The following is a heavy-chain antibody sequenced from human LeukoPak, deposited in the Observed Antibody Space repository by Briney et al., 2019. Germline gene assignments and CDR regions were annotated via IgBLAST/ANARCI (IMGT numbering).Heavy chain of an antibody. CDR3: TRVRGSDTANFDY. V-gene: IGHV3-74*01. CDR2: IKSDGSST. CDR1: GFSISSYW. Sequence: GGSLRLSCAASGFSISSYWMHWVRQAPGKGLVWVSRIKSDGSSTSYADSVRGRFTISRDIAENTLYLQMDSLRAEDTAVYYCTRVRGSDTANFDYWGQGTLVTVSS. J-gene: IGHJ4*02. D-gene: IGHD1-26*01.